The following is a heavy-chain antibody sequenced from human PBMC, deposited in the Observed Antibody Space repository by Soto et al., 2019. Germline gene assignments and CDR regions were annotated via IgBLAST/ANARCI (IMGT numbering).Heavy chain of an antibody. D-gene: IGHD3-9*01. CDR2: INHSGST. CDR3: ARGVDAFYFDY. J-gene: IGHJ4*02. CDR1: GGSFSGYY. V-gene: IGHV4-34*01. Sequence: QVQLLQWGAGLLKPSETLSLTCAVYGGSFSGYYWTWIRQPPGKGLEWIGEINHSGSTNYNPSLKSRVTISVDTSKNQFSLKLSSVTAADTAAFSCARGVDAFYFDYWGQGTLVTVSS.